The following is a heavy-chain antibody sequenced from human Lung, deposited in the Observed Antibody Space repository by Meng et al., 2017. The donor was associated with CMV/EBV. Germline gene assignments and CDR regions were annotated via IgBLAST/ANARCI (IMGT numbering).Heavy chain of an antibody. Sequence: SXTLSLXCAVYGGSFSGYYWSWIRQPPGKGLEWIGEINHSGSTNYNPSLKSRVTISVDTSKNQFSLKLSSVTAADTAVDYCARGRGFWSGSRYYYYGMEVXRQGXTVTVSS. D-gene: IGHD3-3*01. J-gene: IGHJ6*02. CDR1: GGSFSGYY. V-gene: IGHV4-34*01. CDR3: ARGRGFWSGSRYYYYGMEV. CDR2: INHSGST.